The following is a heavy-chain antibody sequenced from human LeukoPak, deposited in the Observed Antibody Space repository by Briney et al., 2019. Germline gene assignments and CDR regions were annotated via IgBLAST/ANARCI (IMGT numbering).Heavy chain of an antibody. CDR2: MNPNSGNT. D-gene: IGHD6-19*01. V-gene: IGHV1-8*01. CDR3: ARRSQAGGTGIGY. Sequence: GASVKDSFKATGYIYPSYDMNWVRQASGQGRDWMGWMNPNSGNTGSAQKFQGRLTMTRNTSISTAYMELSSLRSEDTAVYYCARRSQAGGTGIGYWGQGTLVTVSS. CDR1: GYIYPSYD. J-gene: IGHJ4*02.